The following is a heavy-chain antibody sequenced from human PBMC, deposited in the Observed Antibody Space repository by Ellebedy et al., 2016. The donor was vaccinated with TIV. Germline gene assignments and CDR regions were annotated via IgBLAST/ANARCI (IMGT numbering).Heavy chain of an antibody. CDR1: GGSISGYY. CDR3: ARGIFGDHGPADAFDI. D-gene: IGHD3-3*01. J-gene: IGHJ3*02. CDR2: ISYSGST. V-gene: IGHV4-59*01. Sequence: MPSETLSLTCTVSGGSISGYYWSWIRQSPGKGLEWIGYISYSGSTNYTPSLKSRITISVDTSKNQFSLKLSSVTAADTAVYYCARGIFGDHGPADAFDIWGQGTMVTVSS.